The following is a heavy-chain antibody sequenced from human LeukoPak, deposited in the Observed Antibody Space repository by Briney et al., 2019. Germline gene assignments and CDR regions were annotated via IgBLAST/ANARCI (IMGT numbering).Heavy chain of an antibody. Sequence: PSETLSLTCAVYGVSFNIYYWTWIRQPPGKGLEWIGEINHSGTTNYNPSLNSRVTMLVDTSKKQLSLKLSSVTAADTAVYYCASAIHFWSAPGRAFDIWGQGTVVTVSS. J-gene: IGHJ3*02. CDR2: INHSGTT. V-gene: IGHV4-34*01. D-gene: IGHD3-3*02. CDR1: GVSFNIYY. CDR3: ASAIHFWSAPGRAFDI.